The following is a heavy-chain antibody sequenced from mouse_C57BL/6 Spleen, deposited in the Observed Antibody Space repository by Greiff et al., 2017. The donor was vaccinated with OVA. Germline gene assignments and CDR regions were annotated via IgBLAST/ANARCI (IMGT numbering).Heavy chain of an antibody. V-gene: IGHV1-62-2*01. CDR2: FYPGSGSI. J-gene: IGHJ3*01. CDR1: GYTFTEYT. D-gene: IGHD1-1*01. CDR3: ARHELPGFSLLPFAY. Sequence: QVQLQQSGAELVKPGASVKLSCKASGYTFTEYTIHWVKQRSGQGLEWIGWFYPGSGSIKYNEKFKGKATLTAEKSSITVYMELSRLTSEDSAVYFCARHELPGFSLLPFAYWGQGTLVTVSA.